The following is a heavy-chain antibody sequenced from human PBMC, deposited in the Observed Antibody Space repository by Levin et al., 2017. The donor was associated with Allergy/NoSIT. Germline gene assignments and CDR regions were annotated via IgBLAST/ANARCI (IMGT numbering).Heavy chain of an antibody. Sequence: PSETLSLTCTVSGGSISSYYWSWIRQPPGKGLEWIGYIYYSGSTNYNPSLKSRVTISVDTSKNQFSLKLSSVTAADTAVYYCARTYYYGSGRMSFDYWGQGTLVTVSS. V-gene: IGHV4-59*01. CDR3: ARTYYYGSGRMSFDY. CDR2: IYYSGST. J-gene: IGHJ4*02. D-gene: IGHD3-10*01. CDR1: GGSISSYY.